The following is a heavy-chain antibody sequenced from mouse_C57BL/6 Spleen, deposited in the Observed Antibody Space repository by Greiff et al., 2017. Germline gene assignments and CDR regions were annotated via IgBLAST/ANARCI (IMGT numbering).Heavy chain of an antibody. CDR3: ARSYYYSNSYAMGY. CDR2: IYPGDGDT. D-gene: IGHD2-5*01. V-gene: IGHV1-82*01. CDR1: GYAFSSSW. J-gene: IGHJ4*01. Sequence: VQLQQSGPELVKPGASVKISCKASGYAFSSSWMNWVKQRPGKGLEWIGRIYPGDGDTNYNGKFKGKATLTADKSSSTAYMQRSSLTSEDSAVYFCARSYYYSNSYAMGYWGQGTSVTVSS.